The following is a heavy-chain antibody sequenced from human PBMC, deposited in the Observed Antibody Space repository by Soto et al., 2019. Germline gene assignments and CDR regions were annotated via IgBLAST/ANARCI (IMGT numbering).Heavy chain of an antibody. CDR3: ATHCSSTSCYLSPRWP. CDR1: GYTFTSYD. Sequence: GASVKVSCKASGYTFTSYDINWVRQATGQGLEWMGWMNPNSGNTGYAQKFQGRVTMTRNTSISTAYMELSSLRSEDTAVYYCATHCSSTSCYLSPRWPWGQGTLVTVSS. D-gene: IGHD2-2*01. V-gene: IGHV1-8*01. J-gene: IGHJ5*02. CDR2: MNPNSGNT.